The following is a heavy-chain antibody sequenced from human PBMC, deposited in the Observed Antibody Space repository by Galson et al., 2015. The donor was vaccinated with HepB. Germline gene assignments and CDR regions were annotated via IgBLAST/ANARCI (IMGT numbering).Heavy chain of an antibody. J-gene: IGHJ6*02. V-gene: IGHV1-3*01. CDR2: INAGNGNT. Sequence: SVKVSCKASGYTFTSYAMHWVRQAPGQRLEWMGWINAGNGNTKYSQKFQGRVTITRDTSASTAYMELSSLRSEDTAVYYCAREYPITMVRGVNYGMDVWGQGTTVTVSS. D-gene: IGHD3-10*01. CDR3: AREYPITMVRGVNYGMDV. CDR1: GYTFTSYA.